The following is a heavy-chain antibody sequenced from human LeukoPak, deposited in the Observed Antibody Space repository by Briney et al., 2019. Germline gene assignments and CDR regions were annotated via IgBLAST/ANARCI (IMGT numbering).Heavy chain of an antibody. CDR3: ARGRIRDGYNTSSALYYFDY. CDR1: GGSISSYY. D-gene: IGHD5-24*01. Sequence: PSETLSLTCTVSGGSISSYYWSWIRQPPGKGLEWIGEINHSGSTNYNPSLKSRVTISVDTSKNQFSLKLSSVTAADTAVYYCARGRIRDGYNTSSALYYFDYWGQGTLVTVSS. V-gene: IGHV4-34*01. J-gene: IGHJ4*02. CDR2: INHSGST.